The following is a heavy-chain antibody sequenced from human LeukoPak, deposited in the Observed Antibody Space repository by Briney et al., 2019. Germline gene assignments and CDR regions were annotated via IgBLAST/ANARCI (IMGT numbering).Heavy chain of an antibody. D-gene: IGHD3-10*01. CDR1: GGSISSYS. Sequence: SETLSLTCTVSGGSISSYSWSWIRQPPGKGLEWIGFVYYTGSTNYNPSLKSRVTISVDTSKNQFSLKLSSVTAADTAVYYCARLSYYGSGTYYRIVRPFDYWGQGTLVTVSS. V-gene: IGHV4-59*12. CDR2: VYYTGST. J-gene: IGHJ4*02. CDR3: ARLSYYGSGTYYRIVRPFDY.